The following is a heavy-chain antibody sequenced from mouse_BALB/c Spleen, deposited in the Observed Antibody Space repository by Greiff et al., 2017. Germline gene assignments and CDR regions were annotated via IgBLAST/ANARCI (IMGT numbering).Heavy chain of an antibody. CDR3: ARDGYYGSRAMDD. J-gene: IGHJ4*01. CDR2: ISDGGSYT. Sequence: EVQGVESGGGLVKPGGSLKLSCAASGFTFSDYYLYWVRQTPEKRLEWVATISDGGSYTYYPDSVKGRFTISRDNAKNNLYLQMSSVKSEDTAMYYCARDGYYGSRAMDDWGQGASVTVSS. CDR1: GFTFSDYY. D-gene: IGHD1-1*01. V-gene: IGHV5-4*02.